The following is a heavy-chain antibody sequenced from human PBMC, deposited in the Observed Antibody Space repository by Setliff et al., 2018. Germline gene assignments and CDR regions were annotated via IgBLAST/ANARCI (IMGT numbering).Heavy chain of an antibody. D-gene: IGHD6-19*01. J-gene: IGHJ4*02. Sequence: SETLSLTCTVSGDSISSRRSYWGWFRQPAGKGLEWIGQIYTSWSTNYNPSLRSRVTISLDTSNNQFSLKLSSVTAADTAVYYCARGRAGHSGHWGQGTLVTVSS. V-gene: IGHV4-61*09. CDR2: IYTSWST. CDR1: GDSISSRRSY. CDR3: ARGRAGHSGH.